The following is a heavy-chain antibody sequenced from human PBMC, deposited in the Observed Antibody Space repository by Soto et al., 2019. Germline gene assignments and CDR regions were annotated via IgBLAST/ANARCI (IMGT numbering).Heavy chain of an antibody. J-gene: IGHJ4*02. V-gene: IGHV1-69*13. CDR2: IIPIFGTA. Sequence: GASVKVSCKASGGTFSSYAISWVRQAPGQGLEWMGGIIPIFGTANYAQKFQGRVTITADESTSTAYMELSSLRSEDTAVYYCAIDKEQLSXDRYPRLYXXXYXXQGTXVTXS. CDR1: GGTFSSYA. D-gene: IGHD6-13*01. CDR3: AIDKEQLSXDRYPRLYXXXY.